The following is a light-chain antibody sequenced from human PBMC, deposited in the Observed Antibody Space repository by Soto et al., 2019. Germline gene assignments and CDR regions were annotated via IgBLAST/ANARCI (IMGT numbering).Light chain of an antibody. V-gene: IGLV1-40*01. J-gene: IGLJ2*01. CDR2: RNH. CDR3: QSYDSSLSDAYVV. Sequence: QSVLTQPPSVSGAPGQTVTISCTGSSSNIGADNNVHWYQQLPGTAPKLLIYRNHNRPSGVPDRFSGSKSDTSASLAITGLQAEDEADYYCQSYDSSLSDAYVVFGGGTKLTVL. CDR1: SSNIGADNN.